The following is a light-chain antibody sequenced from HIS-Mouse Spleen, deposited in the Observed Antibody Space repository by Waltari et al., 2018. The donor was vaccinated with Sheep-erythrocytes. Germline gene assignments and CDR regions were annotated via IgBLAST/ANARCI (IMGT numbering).Light chain of an antibody. J-gene: IGLJ1*01. CDR2: DVS. Sequence: QSALTQPRSVSGSRGQSVTIPCPGTRSAVGGYNYVSWYQQHPGKAPTLMIYDVSKRPSGVPDRFSGSKSGNTASLTISGLQAEDEADYYCCSYAGSYNHVFATGTKVTVL. V-gene: IGLV2-11*01. CDR3: CSYAGSYNHV. CDR1: RSAVGGYNY.